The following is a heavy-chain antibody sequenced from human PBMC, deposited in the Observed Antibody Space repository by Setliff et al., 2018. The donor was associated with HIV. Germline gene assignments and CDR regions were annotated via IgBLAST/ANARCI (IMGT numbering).Heavy chain of an antibody. V-gene: IGHV1-69*06. CDR3: TREGEFGELFDF. CDR2: IISMFGTS. Sequence: GASVKVSCKASGYTFTSYAMHWVRQAPGQSLEWMGRIISMFGTSIYAQRFQGRATITADKSTSTAYMELSSLRSEDTAVYYCTREGEFGELFDFWGQGTLVTVSS. CDR1: GYTFTSYA. J-gene: IGHJ4*02. D-gene: IGHD3-10*01.